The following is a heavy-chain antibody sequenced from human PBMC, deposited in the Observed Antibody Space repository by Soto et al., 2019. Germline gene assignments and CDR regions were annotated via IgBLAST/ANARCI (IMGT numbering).Heavy chain of an antibody. J-gene: IGHJ6*02. CDR3: ARGSEGYSSSWYNFYYYGMDV. D-gene: IGHD6-13*01. V-gene: IGHV1-46*01. Sequence: ASVKVSCKASGYTFTSYYMHCVRQAPGQGLEWMGIINPSGGSTSYAQKFQGRVTMTRDTSTSTVYLELSSLRSEDTAVYYCARGSEGYSSSWYNFYYYGMDVWGQGTTVTVSS. CDR1: GYTFTSYY. CDR2: INPSGGST.